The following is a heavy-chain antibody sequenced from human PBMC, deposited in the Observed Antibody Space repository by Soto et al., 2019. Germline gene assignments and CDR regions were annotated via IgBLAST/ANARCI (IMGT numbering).Heavy chain of an antibody. D-gene: IGHD6-19*01. Sequence: QVQLEQWGAGLLKPSETLSLTCAVYGGSFSGYYWSWIRQPPGKGLEWLGEINHSGITDYNPSLKSRITISIDTSKKQFSLKLNSVTAADMAVYYCAIGPRMWLAGGGYWGQGTQVTVSS. CDR1: GGSFSGYY. V-gene: IGHV4-34*01. CDR3: AIGPRMWLAGGGY. J-gene: IGHJ4*02. CDR2: INHSGIT.